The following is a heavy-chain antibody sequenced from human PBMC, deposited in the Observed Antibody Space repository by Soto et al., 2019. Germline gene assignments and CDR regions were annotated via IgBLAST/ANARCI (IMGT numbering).Heavy chain of an antibody. D-gene: IGHD6-19*01. CDR2: INSDGSST. Sequence: PGGSLRLSCAASGFTFSSYWMHWVRQAPGKGLVWVSRINSDGSSTSYADSVKGRFTISRDNAKNTLYLQMNSLRAEDTAVYYCARGPMSPDSSGWPPYDNGMAVWGQGTTVTVSS. CDR3: ARGPMSPDSSGWPPYDNGMAV. J-gene: IGHJ6*02. CDR1: GFTFSSYW. V-gene: IGHV3-74*01.